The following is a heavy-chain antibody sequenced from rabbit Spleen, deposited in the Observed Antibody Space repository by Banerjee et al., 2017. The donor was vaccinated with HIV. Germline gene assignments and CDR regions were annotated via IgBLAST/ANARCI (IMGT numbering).Heavy chain of an antibody. D-gene: IGHD1-1*01. V-gene: IGHV1S47*01. CDR3: VIGTSCSSYYTL. CDR1: GFDFSRTG. Sequence: QEQLMESGGGLVQPAGSLKLSCKASGFDFSRTGESWVRQAPGKGLEWIVYIDLLFGTTHSAPWLHGRFPISSHDAQSTLCLQLRSLAACCSASYVCVIGTSCSSYYTLWGQVSLVTVS. CDR2: IDLLFGTT. J-gene: IGHJ4*01.